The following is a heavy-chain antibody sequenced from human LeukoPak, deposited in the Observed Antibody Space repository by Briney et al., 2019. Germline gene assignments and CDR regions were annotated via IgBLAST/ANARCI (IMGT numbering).Heavy chain of an antibody. CDR1: GYSFTNHW. J-gene: IGHJ4*02. V-gene: IGHV5-51*01. D-gene: IGHD1-26*01. CDR2: TYPGDSDT. CDR3: ARLPQWGGTYHFDY. Sequence: GGSLKISCKGSGYSFTNHWIGWVRQMPGKGLEWMGITYPGDSDTRYSPSFQGQVTISADKSISMAYLQWSSLKASDTAMYYCARLPQWGGTYHFDYWGQGALLTVSS.